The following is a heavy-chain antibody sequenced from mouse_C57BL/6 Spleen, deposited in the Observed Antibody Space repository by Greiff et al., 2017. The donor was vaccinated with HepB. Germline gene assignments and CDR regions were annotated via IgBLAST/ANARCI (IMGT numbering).Heavy chain of an antibody. CDR2: ISYDGSN. D-gene: IGHD2-5*01. V-gene: IGHV3-6*01. J-gene: IGHJ3*01. CDR3: AREGDYSNPPFAY. CDR1: GYSITSGYY. Sequence: EVQLQESGPGLVKPSQSLSLTCSVTGYSITSGYYWNWIRQFPGNKLEWMGYISYDGSNNYNPSLKNRISITRDTSKNQFFLKLNSVTTEDTATYYCAREGDYSNPPFAYWGQGTLVTVSA.